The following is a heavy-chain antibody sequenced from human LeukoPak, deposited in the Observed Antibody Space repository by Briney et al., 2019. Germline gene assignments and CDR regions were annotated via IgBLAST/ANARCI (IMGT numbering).Heavy chain of an antibody. Sequence: GASVKVSCKASAYTFSNYLMHWVRQAPGQELEWMGIIDPSGGSTDYAQKFQGRVTTTRDTSTTTVYMELSSLRSEDTAVYYCARDLGLRGVTNWFDPWGQGTLVTVSS. CDR2: IDPSGGST. J-gene: IGHJ5*02. CDR1: AYTFSNYL. D-gene: IGHD3-10*01. V-gene: IGHV1-46*01. CDR3: ARDLGLRGVTNWFDP.